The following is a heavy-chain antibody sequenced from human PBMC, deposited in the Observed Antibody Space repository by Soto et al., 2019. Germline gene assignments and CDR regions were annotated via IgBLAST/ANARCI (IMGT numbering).Heavy chain of an antibody. D-gene: IGHD4-17*01. CDR1: GYTFTTYG. Sequence: QGQLVQSGGEVKKPGASVKVSCRASGYTFTTYGMSWVRQAPGQGLEWLGWISTYNGDTNYAQKVQGRVTLTTDTTTRTAYMELRRLIYGDTAVYYCARGGDYGYYGGAFDIWGQGTLVTVSS. J-gene: IGHJ3*02. CDR3: ARGGDYGYYGGAFDI. CDR2: ISTYNGDT. V-gene: IGHV1-18*04.